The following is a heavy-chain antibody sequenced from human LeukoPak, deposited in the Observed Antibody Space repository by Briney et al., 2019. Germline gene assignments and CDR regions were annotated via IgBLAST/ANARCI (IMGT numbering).Heavy chain of an antibody. CDR3: AKETIGDYGGKSDFDY. J-gene: IGHJ4*02. CDR1: GFTFSSYG. CDR2: ISYDGSNK. D-gene: IGHD4-23*01. Sequence: PGGSLRLSCAASGFTFSSYGMHWIRQAPGKGLEWVAVISYDGSNKYYADSVKGRFTISRDNSKNTLYLQMNSLRAEDTAVYYCAKETIGDYGGKSDFDYWGRGTLVTVTS. V-gene: IGHV3-30*18.